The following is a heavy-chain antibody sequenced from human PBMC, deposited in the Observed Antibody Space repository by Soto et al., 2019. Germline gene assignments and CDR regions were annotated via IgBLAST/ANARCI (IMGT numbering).Heavy chain of an antibody. Sequence: ASVKVSCKASGYTLTRYYMHWVRQAPGQGLEWMGIINPSGGSTTYAQKFQGRVTMTRDTSTSTVYMELSSLRSEDTAVYYCGRGDWNYYYGXDVWGQGTTVTVSS. D-gene: IGHD2-21*01. CDR3: GRGDWNYYYGXDV. J-gene: IGHJ6*02. CDR1: GYTLTRYY. CDR2: INPSGGST. V-gene: IGHV1-46*03.